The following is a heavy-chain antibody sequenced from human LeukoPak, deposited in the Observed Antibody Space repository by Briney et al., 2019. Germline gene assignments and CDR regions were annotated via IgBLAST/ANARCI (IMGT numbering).Heavy chain of an antibody. D-gene: IGHD2-15*01. CDR3: ARDRGVYCSGGSCSFDLNAFDI. J-gene: IGHJ3*02. CDR2: ISAYNGNT. V-gene: IGHV1-18*01. CDR1: GYTFTSYG. Sequence: ASVKVSCKASGYTFTSYGISWVRQAPGQGLEWMGWISAYNGNTNYAQKLQGRVTMTTDTSTSTAYMELRSLRSDDTAVYYCARDRGVYCSGGSCSFDLNAFDIWGRGTMVTVSS.